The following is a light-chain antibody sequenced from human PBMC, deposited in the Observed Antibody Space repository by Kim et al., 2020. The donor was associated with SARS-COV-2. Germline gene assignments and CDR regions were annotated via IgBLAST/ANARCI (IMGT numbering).Light chain of an antibody. J-gene: IGKJ2*01. Sequence: ASVGGRVTITCQASQDISDYLNWYQQKPGKAPQLLISDTSHLEPGVPSRFSGSGSGTEFTLTITNLPPEDFATYYCQQYDNFPRHTFGQGTKLEI. CDR2: DTS. V-gene: IGKV1-33*01. CDR1: QDISDY. CDR3: QQYDNFPRHT.